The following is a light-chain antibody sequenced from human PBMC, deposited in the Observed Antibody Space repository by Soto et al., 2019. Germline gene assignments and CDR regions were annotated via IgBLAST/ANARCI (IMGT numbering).Light chain of an antibody. CDR3: QCYDSTLSARYV. J-gene: IGLJ1*01. Sequence: QSALTQPPSASGSPGQSVAISCTGTSSDVGGYNYVSWYQQHPGKAPKLMIYEVNKRPSGVPDRFSGSKSGTSASLAITGFQAEDEGDYYCQCYDSTLSARYVFGTGTKVTVL. CDR2: EVN. CDR1: SSDVGGYNY. V-gene: IGLV2-8*01.